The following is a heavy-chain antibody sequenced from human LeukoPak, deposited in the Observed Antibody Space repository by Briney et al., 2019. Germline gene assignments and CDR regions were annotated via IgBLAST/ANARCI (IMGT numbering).Heavy chain of an antibody. CDR1: GFTFNTYA. J-gene: IGHJ4*02. CDR3: AKAGSYSASWYCDC. Sequence: EPGGSLRLSCAASGFTFNTYAMTWVRQAPGKGLEWLAAISGSGDYTLSADSVRGRFTISRDNSNNTLSLQMNSLRADDTAVYYCAKAGSYSASWYCDCWGQGTLVTVSS. D-gene: IGHD6-13*01. CDR2: ISGSGDYT. V-gene: IGHV3-23*01.